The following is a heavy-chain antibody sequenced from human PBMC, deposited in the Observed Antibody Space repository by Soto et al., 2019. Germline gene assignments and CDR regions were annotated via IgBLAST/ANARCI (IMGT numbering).Heavy chain of an antibody. Sequence: QVHLQESGPGLVAPSGTLSLTCTLSGGSVRAPDWWNWVRQSPDKGLEWIAEVHISGHSNYNPSLRRRVSVSIDSSKHQFYLNLNSVTAADTAIYYCARVRQGCSANNCYFDPWGQGTQVTISS. J-gene: IGHJ5*01. V-gene: IGHV4-4*02. CDR2: VHISGHS. CDR3: ARVRQGCSANNCYFDP. D-gene: IGHD1-1*01. CDR1: GGSVRAPDW.